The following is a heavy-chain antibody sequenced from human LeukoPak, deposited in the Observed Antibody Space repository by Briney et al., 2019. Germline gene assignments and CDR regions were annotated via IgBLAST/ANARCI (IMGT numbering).Heavy chain of an antibody. CDR1: GYTFTSYG. D-gene: IGHD2-15*01. Sequence: ASVEVSCKASGYTFTSYGISWVRQAPGQGLEWMGWISAYNGNTNYAQKLQGRVTMTTDTSTSTAYMELRSLRSDDTAVYYCARVVVVAATLYYYYGMDVWGQGTTVTVSS. J-gene: IGHJ6*02. CDR2: ISAYNGNT. CDR3: ARVVVVAATLYYYYGMDV. V-gene: IGHV1-18*01.